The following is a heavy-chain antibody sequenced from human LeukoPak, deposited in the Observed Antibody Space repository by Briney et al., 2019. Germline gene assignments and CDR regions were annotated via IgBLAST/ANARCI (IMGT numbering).Heavy chain of an antibody. CDR2: IKPDGSEK. Sequence: PGGSLRLSCAASGFTFGISWMSWVRQAPGKGLECVGNIKPDGSEKYYVDSVKGRFTISRDNAKNSLYLQMNSLKTEDTAVYYCSGAFLAYWGQGTLVTVSS. V-gene: IGHV3-7*03. CDR1: GFTFGISW. J-gene: IGHJ4*02. CDR3: SGAFLAY. D-gene: IGHD2-21*01.